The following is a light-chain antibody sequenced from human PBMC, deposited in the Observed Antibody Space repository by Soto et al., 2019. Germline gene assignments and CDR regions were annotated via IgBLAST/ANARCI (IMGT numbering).Light chain of an antibody. J-gene: IGKJ3*01. CDR1: QSIGTF. Sequence: DIQMTQSPSSLSASIGDRVTITCRASQSIGTFLHWYQQRPGKAPNLLIFAASTLQSGVPSRFSGTGSGTDFTLTINSLQPEDFATYFCQQSYSGPFTFGPGSTVDIK. CDR3: QQSYSGPFT. V-gene: IGKV1-39*01. CDR2: AAS.